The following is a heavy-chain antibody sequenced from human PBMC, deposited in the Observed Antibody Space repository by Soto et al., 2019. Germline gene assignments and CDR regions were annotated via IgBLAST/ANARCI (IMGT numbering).Heavy chain of an antibody. CDR3: AAGGVDTAILSAGPSYYYGMDV. J-gene: IGHJ6*02. CDR1: GFTFTSSA. V-gene: IGHV1-58*01. CDR2: IVVGSGNT. D-gene: IGHD5-18*01. Sequence: ASVKVSCKASGFTFTSSAVQWVRQARGQRLEWIGWIVVGSGNTNYAQKFQERVTITRDMSTSTAYMELSSLRSEDTAVYYCAAGGVDTAILSAGPSYYYGMDVWGQGTTVTVSS.